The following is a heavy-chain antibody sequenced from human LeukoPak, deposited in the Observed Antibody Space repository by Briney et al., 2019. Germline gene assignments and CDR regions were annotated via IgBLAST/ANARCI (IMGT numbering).Heavy chain of an antibody. V-gene: IGHV1-46*01. CDR1: GYTFTSYY. Sequence: ASVKVSCKASGYTFTSYYMHWVRQAPGQGLEWMGIINPSGGSTSYAQKFQGRVTMTRDTSTSTVYMELSSQRSEDTAVYYCARASIRGSSGWWFGPFDYWGQGTLVTVSS. CDR2: INPSGGST. D-gene: IGHD6-19*01. J-gene: IGHJ4*02. CDR3: ARASIRGSSGWWFGPFDY.